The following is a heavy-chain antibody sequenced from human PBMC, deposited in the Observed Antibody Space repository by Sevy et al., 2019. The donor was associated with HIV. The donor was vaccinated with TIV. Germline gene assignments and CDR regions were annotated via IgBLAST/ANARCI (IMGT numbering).Heavy chain of an antibody. Sequence: ASVKVSCKASGGTFSTYIISWVRQAPGQGLEWMGGISASAGNANYAQNFQGRVTFTADESTSTAYMQMSIRRSEDTAIYDCARLYPCGGACYYFDYWGQGTLVTVSS. D-gene: IGHD2-21*02. CDR2: ISASAGNA. CDR1: GGTFSTYI. CDR3: ARLYPCGGACYYFDY. V-gene: IGHV1-69*13. J-gene: IGHJ4*02.